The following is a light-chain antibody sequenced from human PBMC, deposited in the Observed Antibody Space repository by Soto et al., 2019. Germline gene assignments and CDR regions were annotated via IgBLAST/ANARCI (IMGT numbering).Light chain of an antibody. Sequence: DIQRTQSPSTLSASVGDRFTITCRASQSITSWLAWYQQKPGKAPKLLIYKASSLESGVPSRFSGSGSGTEFTLTISSLQPDDFATYYCQQYNSYPWTFGQGTKVDIK. J-gene: IGKJ1*01. CDR3: QQYNSYPWT. V-gene: IGKV1-5*03. CDR1: QSITSW. CDR2: KAS.